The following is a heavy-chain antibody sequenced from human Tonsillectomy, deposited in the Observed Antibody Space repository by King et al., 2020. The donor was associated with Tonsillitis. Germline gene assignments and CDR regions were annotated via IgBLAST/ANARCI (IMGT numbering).Heavy chain of an antibody. Sequence: VQLVESGGGVVQPGRSLRLSCAASGFTFSSYGMHWVRQAPGKGLEWVAVISYDGSNKYYADSVEGRFTISRDNSKNTLYLQMNSLRAEDTAVYYCAKVVGWLRFGYFDYWGQGTLVTVSS. CDR3: AKVVGWLRFGYFDY. V-gene: IGHV3-30*18. J-gene: IGHJ4*02. CDR2: ISYDGSNK. D-gene: IGHD5-12*01. CDR1: GFTFSSYG.